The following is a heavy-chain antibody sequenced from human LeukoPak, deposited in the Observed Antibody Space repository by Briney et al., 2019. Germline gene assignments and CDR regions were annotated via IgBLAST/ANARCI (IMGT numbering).Heavy chain of an antibody. J-gene: IGHJ4*02. CDR3: AREELRGRGSGSYLRY. D-gene: IGHD1-26*01. CDR1: GFTFSSYE. Sequence: GGSLRLSCAASGFTFSSYEMNWVRQAPGKGLEWVSYISSSGSTKYYADSVKGRFTISRDNAKNSLYLQMNSLRAEDTAVCYCAREELRGRGSGSYLRYWGQGALVTVSS. CDR2: ISSSGSTK. V-gene: IGHV3-48*03.